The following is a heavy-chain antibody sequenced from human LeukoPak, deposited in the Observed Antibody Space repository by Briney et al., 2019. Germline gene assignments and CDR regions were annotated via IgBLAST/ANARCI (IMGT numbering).Heavy chain of an antibody. CDR3: ARGPNYGDRVDYFDY. D-gene: IGHD4-17*01. J-gene: IGHJ4*02. CDR2: IKQGGNEK. CDR1: GFIFRNHW. V-gene: IGHV3-7*01. Sequence: PGGSLRLSCAAPGFIFRNHWMSWVRQVPGRGLEWVAHIKQGGNEKHYVDSVEGRFTLSRDDSKNSLYLQMNSLRVDDSAVYYCARGPNYGDRVDYFDYWGQGTLVTVSS.